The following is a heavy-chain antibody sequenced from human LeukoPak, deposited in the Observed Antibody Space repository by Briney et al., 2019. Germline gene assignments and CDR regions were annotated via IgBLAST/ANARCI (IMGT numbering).Heavy chain of an antibody. CDR3: AKDLIRYFDWLLSLGFDY. D-gene: IGHD3-9*01. Sequence: GGSLRLSCAASGFTFSSYAMSWVRQAPGKGLEWVSAISGSGGSTYYADSVKGRFTISRDNSKNTLYLQMNSLRAEDTAVYYCAKDLIRYFDWLLSLGFDYWGQGTLVTVSS. J-gene: IGHJ4*02. V-gene: IGHV3-23*01. CDR2: ISGSGGST. CDR1: GFTFSSYA.